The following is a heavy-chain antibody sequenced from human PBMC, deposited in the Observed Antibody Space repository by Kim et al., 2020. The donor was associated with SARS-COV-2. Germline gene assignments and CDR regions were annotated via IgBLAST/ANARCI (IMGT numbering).Heavy chain of an antibody. CDR3: AKDHFISYDHALDY. Sequence: GGSLRLSCAASGFTFSIYGMHWVRQAPGKGLEWVAVISYDGSNKYYADSVKGRFTISRDNSKNTLYLQMNSLRAEDTAVYYCAKDHFISYDHALDYWGQGTLVTVSS. CDR1: GFTFSIYG. J-gene: IGHJ4*02. D-gene: IGHD3-3*02. CDR2: ISYDGSNK. V-gene: IGHV3-30*18.